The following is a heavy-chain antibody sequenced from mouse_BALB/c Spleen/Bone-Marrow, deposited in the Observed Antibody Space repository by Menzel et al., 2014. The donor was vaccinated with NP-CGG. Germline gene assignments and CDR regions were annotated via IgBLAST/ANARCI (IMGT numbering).Heavy chain of an antibody. CDR1: GYAFTDYL. CDR3: ARYDGYFDS. V-gene: IGHV1-54*01. J-gene: IGHJ2*01. Sequence: VQLQESGAELVRPGTSVKVSCKASGYAFTDYLMEWLKQRPGQGLEWIGVINPGSGSTNYNEKFKDKATLTADKSSSTAYMQLSSLTSDDSAVYFCARYDGYFDSWGQGTILTVSS. CDR2: INPGSGST. D-gene: IGHD2-3*01.